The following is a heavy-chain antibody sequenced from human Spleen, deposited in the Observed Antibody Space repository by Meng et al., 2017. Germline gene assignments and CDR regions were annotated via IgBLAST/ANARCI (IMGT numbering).Heavy chain of an antibody. CDR2: LVGGGVST. D-gene: IGHD1-26*01. J-gene: IGHJ5*02. CDR1: GFTFSDAW. Sequence: EVQLVESGGALVKPGGSLRLSCAASGFTFSDAWMSWVRQAPGMRLEWVASLVGGGVSTYYTDSVKGRFTISRDNSKNTLYLQMNSLRVEDTAIYYCVKDVLSGSLNWFDPWGQGTPVTVSS. V-gene: IGHV3-23*04. CDR3: VKDVLSGSLNWFDP.